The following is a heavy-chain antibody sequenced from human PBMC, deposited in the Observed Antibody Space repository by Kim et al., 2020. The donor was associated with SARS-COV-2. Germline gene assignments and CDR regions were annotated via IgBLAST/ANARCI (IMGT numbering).Heavy chain of an antibody. J-gene: IGHJ5*02. CDR2: IKEDGSER. V-gene: IGHV3-7*03. CDR3: ARDARYCTSTSCPTESWFDP. D-gene: IGHD2-2*01. Sequence: GGSLRLSCAASGFTFSSYWMSWVRQAPGKGLEWVANIKEDGSERYYVGSVEGRFTISRDNAKNSLYLQMNSLRAEETAVYYCARDARYCTSTSCPTESWFDPWGQGTLVTVSS. CDR1: GFTFSSYW.